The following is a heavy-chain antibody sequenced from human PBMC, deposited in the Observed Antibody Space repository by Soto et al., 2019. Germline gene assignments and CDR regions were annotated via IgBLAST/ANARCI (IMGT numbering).Heavy chain of an antibody. CDR1: GGTFSSYA. CDR2: IIPIFGTA. V-gene: IGHV1-69*06. J-gene: IGHJ6*02. CDR3: ARVDCSGGSCYGPLYYYYGMDV. D-gene: IGHD2-15*01. Sequence: SVKVSCKASGGTFSSYAISWVRQAPGQGLEWMGGIIPIFGTANYAQKFQGRVTITADKSTSTAYMELSSLRPEDTAVYYCARVDCSGGSCYGPLYYYYGMDVWGQGTTVTVSS.